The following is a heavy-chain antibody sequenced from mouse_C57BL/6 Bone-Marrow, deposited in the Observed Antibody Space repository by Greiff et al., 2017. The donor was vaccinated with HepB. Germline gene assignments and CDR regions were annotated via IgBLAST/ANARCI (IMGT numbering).Heavy chain of an antibody. CDR1: GYTFTDYY. D-gene: IGHD1-1*01. CDR2: INPYNGGT. Sequence: VQLQQSGPVLVKPGASVKMSCKASGYTFTDYYMNWVKQSHGKSLEWIGVINPYNGGTSYNQKFKGKATLTVDKSSSTAYMELNSLTSEDSAVYYCARRGLLLRGYFDYWGQGTTLTVSS. J-gene: IGHJ2*01. V-gene: IGHV1-19*01. CDR3: ARRGLLLRGYFDY.